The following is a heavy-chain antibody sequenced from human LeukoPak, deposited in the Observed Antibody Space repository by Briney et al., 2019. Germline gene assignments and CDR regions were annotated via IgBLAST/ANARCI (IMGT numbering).Heavy chain of an antibody. V-gene: IGHV3-23*01. CDR1: GFTFSSYA. D-gene: IGHD3-22*01. J-gene: IGHJ4*02. Sequence: GGSLRLSCAASGFTFSSYAMGWVRQAPGKGLEWVSSISGSGGSTYYADSVKGRFTISRDNSKNTLYLQMNSLRAEDTAVYYCAKADCMIVPLNDYWGQGTLVTVSS. CDR2: ISGSGGST. CDR3: AKADCMIVPLNDY.